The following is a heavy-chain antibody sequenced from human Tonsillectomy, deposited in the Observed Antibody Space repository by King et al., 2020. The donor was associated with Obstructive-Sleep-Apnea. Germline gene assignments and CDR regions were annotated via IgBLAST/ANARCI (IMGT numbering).Heavy chain of an antibody. Sequence: VQLVQSGGGLVQPGGSLRLSCAASVFTFSRYWMHWVRQAPGKGLVWVSRINSDGSTTTYADSVKGRFTISRDNAKNTLYLQMNSLRAEDTAVYYCAGRTGTQGLDYWGQGTLVTVSS. J-gene: IGHJ4*02. D-gene: IGHD4-17*01. CDR2: INSDGSTT. CDR1: VFTFSRYW. V-gene: IGHV3-74*02. CDR3: AGRTGTQGLDY.